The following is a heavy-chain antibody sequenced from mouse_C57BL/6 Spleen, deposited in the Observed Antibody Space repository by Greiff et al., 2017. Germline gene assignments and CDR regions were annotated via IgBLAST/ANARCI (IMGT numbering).Heavy chain of an antibody. D-gene: IGHD1-1*02. CDR2: INPNNGGT. J-gene: IGHJ4*01. CDR1: GYTFTDYN. V-gene: IGHV1-18*01. CDR3: ARGDYGSSYENYYAMDY. Sequence: EVQLQQSGPELVKPGASVKIPCKASGYTFTDYNMDWVKQSHGKSLEWIGDINPNNGGTIYNQKFKGKATLTVDKSSSTAYMELRSLTSEDTAVYYCARGDYGSSYENYYAMDYWGQGTSVTVSS.